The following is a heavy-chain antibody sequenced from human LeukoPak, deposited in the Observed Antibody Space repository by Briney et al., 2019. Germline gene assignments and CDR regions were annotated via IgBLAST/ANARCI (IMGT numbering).Heavy chain of an antibody. D-gene: IGHD6-25*01. J-gene: IGHJ4*02. Sequence: ASVKVSCKASGYAFTGYFMHWVRHAPGQGREWMGWINPNSGGTSYLQNFQGRVTMTRDTSISTAYMDLSRLRSDDTAVYYCARGRPGDYFDYWGQGTLVTVSS. CDR1: GYAFTGYF. CDR2: INPNSGGT. CDR3: ARGRPGDYFDY. V-gene: IGHV1-2*02.